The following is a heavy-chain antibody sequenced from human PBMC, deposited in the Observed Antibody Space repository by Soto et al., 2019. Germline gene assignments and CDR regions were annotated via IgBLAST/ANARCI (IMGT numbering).Heavy chain of an antibody. Sequence: QVQLVQSGAEVRKPGASVKVSCEASGYTFTSYDIYWVRQATGQGLAWMGWMNPSTGNSGYAQKFQGRITMTNDTYISTAHMELSSLRSEDTAVYYCARRAETNGWNGFGADKYYFDFWGQGTLVTVSS. J-gene: IGHJ4*02. CDR3: ARRAETNGWNGFGADKYYFDF. D-gene: IGHD1-1*01. CDR2: MNPSTGNS. V-gene: IGHV1-8*01. CDR1: GYTFTSYD.